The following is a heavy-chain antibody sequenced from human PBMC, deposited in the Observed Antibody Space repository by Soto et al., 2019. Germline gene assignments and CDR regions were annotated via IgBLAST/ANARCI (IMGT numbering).Heavy chain of an antibody. J-gene: IGHJ4*02. CDR2: IYYSGST. CDR1: GGSISSSSYY. CDR3: ARRGWGMTTVIPRFWFDY. D-gene: IGHD4-17*01. V-gene: IGHV4-39*01. Sequence: SETLSLTCTVSGGSISSSSYYWGWIRQPPGKGLEWIGSIYYSGSTYYNPSLKSRVTISVDTSKNQFSLKLSSVTAADTAVYYCARRGWGMTTVIPRFWFDYWGQGTLVTVSS.